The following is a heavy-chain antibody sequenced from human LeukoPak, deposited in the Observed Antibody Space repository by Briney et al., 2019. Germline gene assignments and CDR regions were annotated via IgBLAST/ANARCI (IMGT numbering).Heavy chain of an antibody. V-gene: IGHV3-30*03. Sequence: GGSLRLSCAASGFTFHWVRQAPGKGLEWVAFISYDGSYKYYADSVKGRFTISRDNAKNSLYLQMNSLRAEDTAVYYCARDRVAARPFYMDVWGKGTTVTVSS. CDR1: GFTF. CDR2: ISYDGSYK. CDR3: ARDRVAARPFYMDV. J-gene: IGHJ6*03. D-gene: IGHD6-6*01.